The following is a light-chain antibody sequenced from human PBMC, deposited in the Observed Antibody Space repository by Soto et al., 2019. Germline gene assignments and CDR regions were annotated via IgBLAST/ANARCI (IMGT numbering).Light chain of an antibody. CDR2: KAS. V-gene: IGKV1-5*03. CDR3: QKYASSSGK. CDR1: QSITGW. J-gene: IGKJ1*01. Sequence: DIQMTQSPSTLSASVEDRVTITCRASQSITGWLAWYQQKPGKAPKLLIYKASTLESGVPSRFSGSGSGTEFTLTISSLQPDDFASYYCQKYASSSGKFGQGTKVEIK.